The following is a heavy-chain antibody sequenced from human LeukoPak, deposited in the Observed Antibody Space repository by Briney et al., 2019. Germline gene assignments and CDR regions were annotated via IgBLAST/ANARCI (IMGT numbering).Heavy chain of an antibody. CDR3: ARGIAVAGTGEFDP. D-gene: IGHD6-19*01. V-gene: IGHV4-39*07. J-gene: IGHJ5*02. CDR1: GGSISSSSYY. Sequence: PSETLSLTCTVSGGSISSSSYYWGWIRQPPGKGLEWIGSIYYSGSTYYNPSLKSRVTISVDTSKNQFSLKLSSVTVADTAVYYCARGIAVAGTGEFDPWGQGTLVTVSS. CDR2: IYYSGST.